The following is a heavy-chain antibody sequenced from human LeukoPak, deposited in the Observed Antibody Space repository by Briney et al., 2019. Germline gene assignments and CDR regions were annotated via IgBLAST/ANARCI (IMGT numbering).Heavy chain of an antibody. D-gene: IGHD3-22*01. V-gene: IGHV1-18*01. CDR3: AMNFNYYDSSGPITPFDY. J-gene: IGHJ4*02. CDR2: ISAYNGNT. CDR1: GYTFTSYG. Sequence: DSVQVSCKASGYTFTSYGISWVRQAPGQGLEWMGWISAYNGNTNYAQKLQGRVTMTTDTSTSTAYMELSSLRSEDTAMYYCAMNFNYYDSSGPITPFDYWGQGTLVTVSS.